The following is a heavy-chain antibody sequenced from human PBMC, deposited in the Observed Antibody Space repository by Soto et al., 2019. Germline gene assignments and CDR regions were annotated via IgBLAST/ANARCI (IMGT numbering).Heavy chain of an antibody. J-gene: IGHJ4*02. Sequence: ASVKVSCKASGYTFTGYYMHWVRQAPGQGLEWMGWINPNSGGTNYAQKFQGRVTMTRDTSISTAYMGLSRLRSDDTAVYYCARVTRTPGIAAAGTSYWGQGTLVTVSS. V-gene: IGHV1-2*02. CDR1: GYTFTGYY. D-gene: IGHD6-13*01. CDR3: ARVTRTPGIAAAGTSY. CDR2: INPNSGGT.